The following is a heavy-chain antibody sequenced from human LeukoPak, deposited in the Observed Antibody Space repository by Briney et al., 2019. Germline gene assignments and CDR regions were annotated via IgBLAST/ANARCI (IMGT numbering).Heavy chain of an antibody. CDR1: GFTFSSYA. V-gene: IGHV3-23*01. CDR3: AKSANRLESHSMIVVVTFGY. Sequence: PGGSLRLSCAASGFTFSSYAMSWVRQAPGKGLEWVSAISGSGGSTYYADSVKGRFTISRDNSKNTLYLQMNSLRAEDTAVYYCAKSANRLESHSMIVVVTFGYWGQGTLVTVSS. D-gene: IGHD3-22*01. CDR2: ISGSGGST. J-gene: IGHJ4*02.